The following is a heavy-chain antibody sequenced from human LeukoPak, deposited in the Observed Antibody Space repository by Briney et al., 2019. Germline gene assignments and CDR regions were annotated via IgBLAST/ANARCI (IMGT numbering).Heavy chain of an antibody. V-gene: IGHV1-8*01. CDR3: ARMAPCGADCYFDL. CDR2: MNPNSGNT. D-gene: IGHD2-21*02. J-gene: IGHJ4*02. CDR1: EYTFTSYD. Sequence: ASVKVSCKASEYTFTSYDINWVRQATGQGLEWMGWMNPNSGNTVYAQKFQGRVTMTRDTSISTAYMELSSLRSEDTAMYYCARMAPCGADCYFDLWGQGTLVTVSS.